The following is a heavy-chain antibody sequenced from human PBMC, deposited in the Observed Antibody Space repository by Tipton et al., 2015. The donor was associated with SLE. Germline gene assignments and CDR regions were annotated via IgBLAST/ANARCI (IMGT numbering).Heavy chain of an antibody. J-gene: IGHJ4*02. V-gene: IGHV3-48*01. CDR2: ISGSSSTI. CDR1: AFTFSSYS. Sequence: SLRLSCAASAFTFSSYSMNWVRQAPGKGLEWVSYISGSSSTIYYADSVKGRFTISRDNAKNSLYLEMNNLRAEDTAVYYCARDFTVTFNRGAFYFDSWGQGTLVTVSS. CDR3: ARDFTVTFNRGAFYFDS. D-gene: IGHD4-11*01.